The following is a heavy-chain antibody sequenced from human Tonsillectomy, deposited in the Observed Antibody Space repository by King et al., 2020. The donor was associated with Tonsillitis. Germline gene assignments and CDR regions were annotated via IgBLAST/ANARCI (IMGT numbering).Heavy chain of an antibody. CDR2: ISYDGSNT. D-gene: IGHD3-10*01. CDR3: AKDWYYYGSGSPEALDV. Sequence: QLVQSGGGVVQPGRSLRLSCAASGFTFNSYGIHWVRQAPGKGLEGVASISYDGSNTYYSDSVKGRFTISRDNSKNTLHLQMNSLRAEDTAVYYCAKDWYYYGSGSPEALDVWGLGTMVTVSS. V-gene: IGHV3-30*18. J-gene: IGHJ3*01. CDR1: GFTFNSYG.